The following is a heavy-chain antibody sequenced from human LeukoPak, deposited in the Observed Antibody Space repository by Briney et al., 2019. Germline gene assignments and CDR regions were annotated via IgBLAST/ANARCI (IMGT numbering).Heavy chain of an antibody. V-gene: IGHV3-53*01. J-gene: IGHJ4*02. CDR2: LYSDGST. Sequence: PGGSPRLSCAASGFTVSSNYMSWLRQAPGMGLEWVSILYSDGSTYYTDSVRGRFTTSRDNSKNTLYLQMNSLRAEDTAVYYCARWICVSTGCYYDYWGQGTLVTVSS. CDR1: GFTVSSNY. CDR3: ARWICVSTGCYYDY. D-gene: IGHD2-2*01.